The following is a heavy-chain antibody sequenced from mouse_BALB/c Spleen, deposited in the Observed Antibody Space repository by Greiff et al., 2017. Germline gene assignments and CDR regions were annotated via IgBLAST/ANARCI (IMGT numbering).Heavy chain of an antibody. D-gene: IGHD2-14*01. CDR3: ARWDRYYAMDY. CDR1: GYTFTRYW. Sequence: QVQLQHSGAELAKPGASVKMSCKASGYTFTRYWMHWVKQRPGQGLEWIGYINPSTGYTEYNQKFKDKATLTADKSSSTAYMQLSSLTSEDSAVYYCARWDRYYAMDYWGQGTSVTVSS. J-gene: IGHJ4*01. CDR2: INPSTGYT. V-gene: IGHV1-7*01.